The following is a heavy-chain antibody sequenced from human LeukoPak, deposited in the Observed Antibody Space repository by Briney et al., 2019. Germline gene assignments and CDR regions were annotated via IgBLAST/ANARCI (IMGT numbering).Heavy chain of an antibody. CDR3: AKDPGDGDYGYYFDY. CDR2: ISGSGGST. V-gene: IGHV3-23*01. J-gene: IGHJ4*02. CDR1: GFTFSSYA. D-gene: IGHD4-17*01. Sequence: PGGSLRLSCAAPGFTFSSYAMSWVRQAPGKGLEWVSAISGSGGSTYYADSVKGRFTISRDNSKNTLYLQMNSLRAEDTAVYYCAKDPGDGDYGYYFDYWGQGTLVTVSS.